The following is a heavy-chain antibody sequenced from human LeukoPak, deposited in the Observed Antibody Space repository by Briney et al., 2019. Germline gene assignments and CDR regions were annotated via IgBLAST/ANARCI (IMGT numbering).Heavy chain of an antibody. CDR3: ATLFSDFDY. CDR1: GGSITSYY. D-gene: IGHD6-25*01. Sequence: SETLSLTCTVSGGSITSYYWSWIRQPPGKGLVWIGYIYTSGSTNYNPSLKSRVTISVDTSKNQCSLKLSSVTAADTAVYYCATLFSDFDYWGQGTLVTVSS. CDR2: IYTSGST. V-gene: IGHV4-4*09. J-gene: IGHJ4*02.